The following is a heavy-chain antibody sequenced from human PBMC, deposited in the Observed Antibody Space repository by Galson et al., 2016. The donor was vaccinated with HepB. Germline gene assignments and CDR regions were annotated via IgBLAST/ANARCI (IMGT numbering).Heavy chain of an antibody. Sequence: SLRLSCAASGFTFITYDIHWVRQPPGKGLEWVSAIGTAAGDTHYAASVEGRFTVSRENAKNSLFLQMHSLRAEDTAVYYCARGKSLWTTPWNYGLDVWSKGTTVTVSS. CDR2: IGTAAGDT. D-gene: IGHD3-10*01. CDR3: ARGKSLWTTPWNYGLDV. J-gene: IGHJ6*04. CDR1: GFTFITYD. V-gene: IGHV3-13*01.